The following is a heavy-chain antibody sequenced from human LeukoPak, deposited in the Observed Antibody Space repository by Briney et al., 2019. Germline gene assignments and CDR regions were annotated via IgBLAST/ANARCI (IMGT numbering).Heavy chain of an antibody. CDR3: ARGGYNWNYLRVGWFDP. CDR1: GFTFSSYS. CDR2: ISSSSYI. V-gene: IGHV3-21*01. D-gene: IGHD1-7*01. J-gene: IGHJ5*02. Sequence: PGRSLRLSCAASGFTFSSYSMNWVRQAPGKGLEWVSSISSSSYIYYADSVKGRFTISRDNAKNSLYLQMNGLRAEDTAVYYCARGGYNWNYLRVGWFDPWGQGTLVTVSS.